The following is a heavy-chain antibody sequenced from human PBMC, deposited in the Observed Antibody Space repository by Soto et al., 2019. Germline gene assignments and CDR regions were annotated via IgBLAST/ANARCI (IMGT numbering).Heavy chain of an antibody. Sequence: GESLKICCKGSGYSFTSYWIGWVRQMPGKGLEWMGIIYPGDSDTRYSPSFQGQVTISADKSISTAYLQWSSLKASDTAMYYCARPRYTAMATGYYYGLDVWGQGTTVTVSS. J-gene: IGHJ6*02. V-gene: IGHV5-51*01. CDR3: ARPRYTAMATGYYYGLDV. CDR1: GYSFTSYW. CDR2: IYPGDSDT. D-gene: IGHD5-18*01.